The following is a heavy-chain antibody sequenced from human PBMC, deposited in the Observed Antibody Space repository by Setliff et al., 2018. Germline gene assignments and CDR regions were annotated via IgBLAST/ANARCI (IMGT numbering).Heavy chain of an antibody. CDR3: ARAHTWSLPNDNSGYPGWFDP. J-gene: IGHJ5*02. Sequence: PSETLSLTCNVSGASIRNFYWTWIRQPPGKGLEWIGSIYYSGSTYYNPSLKSRVTISVDTSKNQFSLKLSSVTAADTAVYYCARAHTWSLPNDNSGYPGWFDPWGQGTLVT. CDR1: GASIRNFY. D-gene: IGHD3-22*01. V-gene: IGHV4-59*05. CDR2: IYYSGST.